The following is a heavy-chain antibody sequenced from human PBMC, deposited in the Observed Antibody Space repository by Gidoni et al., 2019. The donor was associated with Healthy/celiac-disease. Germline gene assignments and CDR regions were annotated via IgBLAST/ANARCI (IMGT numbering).Heavy chain of an antibody. D-gene: IGHD2-2*02. CDR2: INHSGST. V-gene: IGHV4-34*01. J-gene: IGHJ6*02. CDR1: GGSFSGYY. Sequence: QVQLQQWGAGLLKPSETLSLTCAVYGGSFSGYYWSWIRQPPGKGLEWIGEINHSGSTNYNPSLKSRVTISVDTSKNQFSLKLSSVTAADTAVYYCARAYRRYCSSTSCYKGVYYYYGMDVWGQGTTVTVSS. CDR3: ARAYRRYCSSTSCYKGVYYYYGMDV.